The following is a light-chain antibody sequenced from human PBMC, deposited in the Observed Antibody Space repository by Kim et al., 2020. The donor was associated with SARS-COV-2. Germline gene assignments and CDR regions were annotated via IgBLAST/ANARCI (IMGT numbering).Light chain of an antibody. J-gene: IGLJ3*02. CDR3: GADHGSGSNFVWV. CDR2: VGTGGIVG. V-gene: IGLV9-49*01. Sequence: TCTLSSGYSNYKVDLYQQRPGKGPRFVMRVGTGGIVGSKGDGIPDRFSVLGSGLNRYLTIKNIQEEDESDYHCGADHGSGSNFVWVFGGGTQLTVL. CDR1: SGYSNYK.